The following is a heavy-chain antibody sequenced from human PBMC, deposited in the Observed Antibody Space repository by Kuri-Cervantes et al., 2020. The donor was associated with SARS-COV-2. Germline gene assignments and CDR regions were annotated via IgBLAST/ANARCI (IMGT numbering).Heavy chain of an antibody. CDR3: ARHRWFDP. CDR2: INHSGST. D-gene: IGHD1-14*01. CDR1: GGSFSGYD. Sequence: SETLSLTCAVYGGSFSGYDWSWIRQPPGKGLEWIGEINHSGSTNYNPSLKSRVTISVDTSKNQFSLNLSSVTAADTAVYYCARHRWFDPWGQGTLVTVSS. J-gene: IGHJ5*02. V-gene: IGHV4-34*01.